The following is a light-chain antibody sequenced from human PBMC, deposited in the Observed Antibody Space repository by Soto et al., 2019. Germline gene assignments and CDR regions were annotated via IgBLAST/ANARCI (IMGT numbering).Light chain of an antibody. Sequence: DIQMTQSPSTLSASVGDRVTITCRASQSISSWLAWYQQKPGKAPKLLIYKASSLESGVPSRFSVRGSGTEVTLTISSLQPDDFETYYCPQYNSYPWTFGQGTKVDIK. CDR1: QSISSW. V-gene: IGKV1-5*03. CDR3: PQYNSYPWT. CDR2: KAS. J-gene: IGKJ1*01.